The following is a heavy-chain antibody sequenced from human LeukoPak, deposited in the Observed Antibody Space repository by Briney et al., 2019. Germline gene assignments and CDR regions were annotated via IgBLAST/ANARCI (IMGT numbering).Heavy chain of an antibody. CDR2: IYYSGST. CDR3: ARIGAGVNFDY. D-gene: IGHD2-8*01. Sequence: SETLSLTCTVSGGSISSYYWSWIRQPPGKGLEWIGYIYYSGSTYYNPSLKSRVTISVDTSKNQFSLKLSSVTAADTAVYYCARIGAGVNFDYWGQGTLVTVSS. CDR1: GGSISSYY. V-gene: IGHV4-59*08. J-gene: IGHJ4*02.